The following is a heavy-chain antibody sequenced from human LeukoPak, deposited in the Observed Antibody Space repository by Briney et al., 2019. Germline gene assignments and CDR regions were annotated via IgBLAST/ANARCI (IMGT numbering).Heavy chain of an antibody. V-gene: IGHV3-23*01. CDR3: AKGGGNSGYDLAAFDI. J-gene: IGHJ3*02. D-gene: IGHD5-12*01. CDR2: ISGSGGST. CDR1: GFTFITYA. Sequence: GGSLGLSCAASGFTFITYAMSWVRQAPGKGLEWVSAISGSGGSTYYADSVRGRFTISRDNSKNTLYLQMNSLRAEDTAVYYCAKGGGNSGYDLAAFDIWGQGTMVTVSS.